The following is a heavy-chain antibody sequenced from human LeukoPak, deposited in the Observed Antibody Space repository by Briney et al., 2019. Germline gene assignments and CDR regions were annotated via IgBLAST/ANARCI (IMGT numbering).Heavy chain of an antibody. D-gene: IGHD3-10*01. V-gene: IGHV6-1*01. J-gene: IGHJ4*02. CDR3: ARPHQLWFGELPEVFFDY. CDR1: GDSFSSNSAA. CDR2: TYYRSKYYN. Sequence: SQTLSLTCAISGDSFSSNSAAWHWIRQSPSRGLEWLGRTYYRSKYYNDYAVSVKSRITINPDTSKNQFSLQLNSVTAADTAVYYCARPHQLWFGELPEVFFDYWGQGTLVTVSS.